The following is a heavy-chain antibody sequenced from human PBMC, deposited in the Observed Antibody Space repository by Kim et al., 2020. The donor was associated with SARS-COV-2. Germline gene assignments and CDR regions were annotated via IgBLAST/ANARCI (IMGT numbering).Heavy chain of an antibody. CDR2: IYYSGST. CDR3: ARSRGTGSAYDAFDM. CDR1: GGSISSSSYY. Sequence: SETLSLTCTVSGGSISSSSYYWGWIRQPQGKGLEWIGSIYYSGSTYYNPSLKSRVTISVDTSQNQFSLKLTSVTAADTAVYYCARSRGTGSAYDAFDMWGQGTMVTVAS. J-gene: IGHJ3*02. D-gene: IGHD2-8*02. V-gene: IGHV4-39*01.